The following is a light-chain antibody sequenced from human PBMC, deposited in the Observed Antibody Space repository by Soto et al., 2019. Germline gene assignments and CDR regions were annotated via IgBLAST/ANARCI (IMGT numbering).Light chain of an antibody. J-gene: IGKJ4*01. CDR1: QSVRGW. CDR3: QQYNGYLLT. V-gene: IGKV1-5*03. Sequence: DIQMTQSPSTLSASVGDRVTITCRASQSVRGWLAWYQQKPGKAPKLLIYKASTLESGVPSRFSGSGSETEFTLTISSLQPDDFATYYCQQYNGYLLTFGGGTRVETK. CDR2: KAS.